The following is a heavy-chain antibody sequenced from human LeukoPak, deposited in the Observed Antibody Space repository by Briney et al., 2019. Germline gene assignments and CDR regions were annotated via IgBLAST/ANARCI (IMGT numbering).Heavy chain of an antibody. J-gene: IGHJ5*02. CDR3: ARGSSGILPLNWFDP. CDR2: ISAYNGNT. D-gene: IGHD3-9*01. Sequence: ASVKVSCKASGYTFTSYGISWVRQAPGQGLEWMGWISAYNGNTNYAQKLQGRVTMTTDTSTSTAYMELRSLRSDDTAVYYCARGSSGILPLNWFDPWGQGTLVTVSS. V-gene: IGHV1-18*01. CDR1: GYTFTSYG.